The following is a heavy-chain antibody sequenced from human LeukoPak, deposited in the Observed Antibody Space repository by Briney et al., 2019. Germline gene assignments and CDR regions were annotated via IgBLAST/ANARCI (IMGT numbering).Heavy chain of an antibody. CDR2: IYYSGST. V-gene: IGHV4-59*01. CDR3: ARGEDYFDY. Sequence: SETLSLTCTVSGVSISSYYWSWIRQPPGKGLEWIGYIYYSGSTNYNPSLKSRVTISVDTSKNQFSLKLSSVTAADTAVYYCARGEDYFDYWGQETLVTVSS. D-gene: IGHD1-26*01. CDR1: GVSISSYY. J-gene: IGHJ4*02.